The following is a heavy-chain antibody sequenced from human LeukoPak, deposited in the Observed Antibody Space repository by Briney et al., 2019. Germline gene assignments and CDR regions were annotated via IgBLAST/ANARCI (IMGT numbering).Heavy chain of an antibody. CDR2: IYYSGST. Sequence: SETLSLTCTVSGDSITSGSYYWSWIRQPPGKGLEWIGYIYYSGSTNYNPSLKSRVTISVDTSKNQFSLKLSSVTAADTAVYYCTKTYYYDRGWFDPWGQGTLVTVSS. CDR1: GDSITSGSYY. D-gene: IGHD3-22*01. CDR3: TKTYYYDRGWFDP. J-gene: IGHJ5*02. V-gene: IGHV4-61*01.